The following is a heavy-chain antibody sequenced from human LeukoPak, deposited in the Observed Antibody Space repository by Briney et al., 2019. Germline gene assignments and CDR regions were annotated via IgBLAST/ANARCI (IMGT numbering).Heavy chain of an antibody. CDR3: ARGPYDILTGYYPYYYYMDV. Sequence: SETLSLTCTVSGGSISSGGYYWSWIRQPPGKGLEWIGYIYHSGSTYYNPSLKSRVTISVDRSKNQFSLKLSSVTAADTAVYYCARGPYDILTGYYPYYYYMDVWGKGTTVTVSS. CDR2: IYHSGST. CDR1: GGSISSGGYY. J-gene: IGHJ6*03. D-gene: IGHD3-9*01. V-gene: IGHV4-30-2*01.